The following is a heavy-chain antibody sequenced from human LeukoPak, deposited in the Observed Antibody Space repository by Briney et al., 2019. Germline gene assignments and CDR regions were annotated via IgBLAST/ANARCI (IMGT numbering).Heavy chain of an antibody. CDR2: IYYSGST. CDR1: GGPISSYY. D-gene: IGHD3-22*01. V-gene: IGHV4-59*08. Sequence: SETLSLTCTVSGGPISSYYWSWIRQPPGKGLEWIGYIYYSGSTNYNPSLKSRVTISVDTSKNQFSLKLSSVTAADTAVYYCARLGDSSGPRDYWGQGTLVTVSS. J-gene: IGHJ4*02. CDR3: ARLGDSSGPRDY.